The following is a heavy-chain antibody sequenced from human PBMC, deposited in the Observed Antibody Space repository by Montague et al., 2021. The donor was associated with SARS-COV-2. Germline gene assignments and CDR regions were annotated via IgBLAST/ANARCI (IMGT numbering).Heavy chain of an antibody. V-gene: IGHV4-39*01. CDR1: GGSISSNTYY. CDR2: IHYSGSST. J-gene: IGHJ4*02. D-gene: IGHD3-3*01. Sequence: SETLSLTCIVSGGSISSNTYYWGWIRQAPGKGLEWIGSIHYSGSSTHYNPSLKSRVTISVDTSKNQFSLKLSSVTAADTAVYYCARGVPLGYDFWSGYPEIGDFDYWGQGTLVTVSS. CDR3: ARGVPLGYDFWSGYPEIGDFDY.